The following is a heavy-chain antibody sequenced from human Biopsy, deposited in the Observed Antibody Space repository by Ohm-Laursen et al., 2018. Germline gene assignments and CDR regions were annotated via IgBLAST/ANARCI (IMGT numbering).Heavy chain of an antibody. D-gene: IGHD3-10*01. CDR2: IDSGGYT. V-gene: IGHV3-53*05. Sequence: SLRLSCAASGFTVSRNYMTWVRQAPGKGLEWVSVIDSGGYTHYTDSVKGRFTISRDNAKNVLWLQMNSLRVDDTAMYYCVKDIRRYFYGMDVWGQGTTVT. J-gene: IGHJ6*02. CDR1: GFTVSRNY. CDR3: VKDIRRYFYGMDV.